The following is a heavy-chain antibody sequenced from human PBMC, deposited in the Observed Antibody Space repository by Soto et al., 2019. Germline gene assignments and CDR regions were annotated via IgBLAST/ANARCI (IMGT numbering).Heavy chain of an antibody. Sequence: GGSLRLSCAASGCTFSSYAMHWVRQAPGKGLEWVAVISYDGSNKYYADSVKGRFTISRDNSKNTLYLQMNSLRAEDTAVYYCARAPNFSVYSSSSADYWGQGTLVTVSS. CDR2: ISYDGSNK. CDR1: GCTFSSYA. CDR3: ARAPNFSVYSSSSADY. V-gene: IGHV3-30-3*01. J-gene: IGHJ4*02. D-gene: IGHD6-6*01.